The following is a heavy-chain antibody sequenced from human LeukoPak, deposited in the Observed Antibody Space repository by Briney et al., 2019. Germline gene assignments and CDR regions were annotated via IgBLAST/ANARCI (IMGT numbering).Heavy chain of an antibody. CDR2: TSGSGGST. D-gene: IGHD3-22*01. J-gene: IGHJ4*02. CDR3: AKDPPYYYDSSGYYFDY. V-gene: IGHV3-23*01. Sequence: GGSLRLSCAASGFTFSSYAMSWVRQAPGKGLEWVSATSGSGGSTYYADSVKGRFTISRDNSKNTLYLQMNSLRAEDTAVYYCAKDPPYYYDSSGYYFDYWGQGTLVTVSS. CDR1: GFTFSSYA.